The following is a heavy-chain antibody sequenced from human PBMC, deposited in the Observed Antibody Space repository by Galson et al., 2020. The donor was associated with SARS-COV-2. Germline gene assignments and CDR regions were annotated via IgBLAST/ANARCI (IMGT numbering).Heavy chain of an antibody. V-gene: IGHV4-39*01. CDR3: ARHNYRNSCYFDY. J-gene: IGHJ4*02. CDR2: ITYSGST. Sequence: SETLSLTWNVSGGSIRSSRYSWGWIRQPTGKGREWIGSITYSGSTYYNPSLTSRVTISVDTSKNQFSLKLGSVTAADTAVYYCARHNYRNSCYFDYWGQGTLVTVSS. D-gene: IGHD3-16*02. CDR1: GGSIRSSRYS.